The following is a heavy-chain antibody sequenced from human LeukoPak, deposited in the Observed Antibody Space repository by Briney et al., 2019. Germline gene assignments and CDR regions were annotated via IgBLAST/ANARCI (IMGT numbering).Heavy chain of an antibody. CDR3: AKDGPVAGTSTYFDY. CDR1: GFSFSDYW. J-gene: IGHJ4*02. CDR2: IKQDESEK. V-gene: IGHV3-7*01. Sequence: PGGSLRLSCAASGFSFSDYWMTWVRQAPGKGLEWVANIKQDESEKYYVDSVKGRFTISRDNAKNSLCLQMNSLRAEDTAVYFCAKDGPVAGTSTYFDYWGQGTLVTVSS. D-gene: IGHD6-19*01.